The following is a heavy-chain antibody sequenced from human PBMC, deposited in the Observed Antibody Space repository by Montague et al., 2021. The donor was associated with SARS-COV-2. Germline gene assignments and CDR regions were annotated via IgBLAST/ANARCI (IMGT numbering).Heavy chain of an antibody. J-gene: IGHJ5*02. CDR1: GGSISSYY. V-gene: IGHV4-59*08. D-gene: IGHD2-15*01. CDR2: IYYSGST. CDR3: ARLEAGDCSGGSCYSSWFDP. Sequence: SETLSLTCTVSGGSISSYYWSWIRQPPGKGLEWIGYIYYSGSTNYNPSLKSRVTISVDTSKNQFSLRLSSVTAADTAVYYCARLEAGDCSGGSCYSSWFDPWGQGTLVTGSS.